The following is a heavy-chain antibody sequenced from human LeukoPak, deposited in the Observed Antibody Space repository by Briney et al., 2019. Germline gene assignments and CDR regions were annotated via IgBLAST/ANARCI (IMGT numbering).Heavy chain of an antibody. CDR3: ARGGSGYDSFYYYGMDV. CDR1: GGSISSTIYY. V-gene: IGHV4-39*07. Sequence: PSETLSLTCTVSGGSISSTIYYWGWIRQPPGKGLEWIGSIYYSGTTYYNPSLKSRVIISVDTSKNQFSLKLSSVTAADTAVYYCARGGSGYDSFYYYGMDVWGQGTTVTVSS. D-gene: IGHD5-12*01. CDR2: IYYSGTT. J-gene: IGHJ6*02.